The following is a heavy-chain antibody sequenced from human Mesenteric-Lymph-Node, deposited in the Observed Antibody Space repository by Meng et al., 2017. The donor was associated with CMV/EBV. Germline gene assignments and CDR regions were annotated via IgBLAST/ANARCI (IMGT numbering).Heavy chain of an antibody. CDR1: STSSVG. Sequence: STSSVGVGWIRQPPGKALEWVALIFWDDDDRYSPSLKSRLTITKDTSKNQVVLTMTNMDPVDKATYYCAHTDYCTNGVCYMTDFDYWGQGTLVTVSS. CDR3: AHTDYCTNGVCYMTDFDY. J-gene: IGHJ4*02. CDR2: IFWDDDD. V-gene: IGHV2-5*02. D-gene: IGHD2-8*01.